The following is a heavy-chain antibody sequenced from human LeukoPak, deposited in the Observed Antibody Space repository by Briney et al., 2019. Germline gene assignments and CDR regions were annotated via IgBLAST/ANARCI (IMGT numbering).Heavy chain of an antibody. V-gene: IGHV3-66*01. CDR2: IHSGGST. CDR1: GFTVSSNY. Sequence: GGSLRLSCAVSGFTVSSNYMSWVRQAPGKGLEWVSVIHSGGSTYHADSVKGRFTISRDNSKNTLYLQMNSLRAEDTAVYYCAQNWGFDYWGQGTLVTVSS. J-gene: IGHJ4*02. CDR3: AQNWGFDY. D-gene: IGHD7-27*01.